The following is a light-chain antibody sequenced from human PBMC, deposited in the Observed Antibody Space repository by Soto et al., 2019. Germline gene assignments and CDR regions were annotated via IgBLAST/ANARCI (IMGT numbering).Light chain of an antibody. CDR1: QSVSSN. V-gene: IGKV3-15*01. CDR2: GAS. CDR3: QQYKEWPPKYT. J-gene: IGKJ2*01. Sequence: EIVMTQSPATLTVSPGERAILSCRASQSVSSNLAWYQQKPGQAPRLLIYGASSRATAIPARFSGSGSATEFTLTITSRQSEDFAVYYCQQYKEWPPKYTFGQGTKLEIK.